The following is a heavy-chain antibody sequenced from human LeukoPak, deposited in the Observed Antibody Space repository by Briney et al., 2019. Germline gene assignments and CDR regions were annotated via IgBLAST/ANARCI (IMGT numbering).Heavy chain of an antibody. V-gene: IGHV3-23*01. Sequence: PGGSLRLSCAASGFTFSSYAMSWVRQAPGKGLEWVSAISGSGGSTYYADSVKGRFTISRDNSKNTLYLQMNSLTAEDTAVYYCASAVTSISSSYFDYWGQGTLVTVSS. J-gene: IGHJ4*02. CDR3: ASAVTSISSSYFDY. D-gene: IGHD6-6*01. CDR2: ISGSGGST. CDR1: GFTFSSYA.